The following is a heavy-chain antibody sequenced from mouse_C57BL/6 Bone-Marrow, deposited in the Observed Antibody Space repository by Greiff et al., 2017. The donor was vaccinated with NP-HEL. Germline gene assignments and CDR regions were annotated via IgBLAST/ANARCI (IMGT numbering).Heavy chain of an antibody. CDR2: IAPNSGGT. D-gene: IGHD2-4*01. V-gene: IGHV1-72*01. J-gene: IGHJ3*01. CDR3: ARGYEYGFAY. Sequence: QVQLQQPGAELMKPGASVKLSCKASGYTFTSYWMLWVQQRPGRGLEWIGRIAPNSGGTKYNEKFKRKATLTVDKPSGTAYMQPSSLTSEDYAVYYGARGYEYGFAYGGQGTLVTVSA. CDR1: GYTFTSYW.